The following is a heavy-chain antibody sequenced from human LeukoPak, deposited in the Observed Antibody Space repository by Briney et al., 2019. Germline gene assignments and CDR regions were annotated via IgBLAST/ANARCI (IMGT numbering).Heavy chain of an antibody. CDR2: FDPEDGET. CDR1: GYTLTELS. D-gene: IGHD1-26*01. J-gene: IGHJ4*02. Sequence: ASVKVSCKVSGYTLTELSMHWVRQAPGKGLEWMGGFDPEDGETIYAQKFQGRVTMTEDTSTDTAYMELSSLRSEDTAVCYCATDLPVGATFTFDYWGQGTLVTVSS. CDR3: ATDLPVGATFTFDY. V-gene: IGHV1-24*01.